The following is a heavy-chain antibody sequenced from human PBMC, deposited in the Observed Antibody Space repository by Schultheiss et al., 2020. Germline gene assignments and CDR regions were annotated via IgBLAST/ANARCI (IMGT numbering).Heavy chain of an antibody. D-gene: IGHD7-27*01. J-gene: IGHJ4*02. CDR2: IYYSGST. CDR1: GGSISSSSYY. V-gene: IGHV4-30-4*01. Sequence: SETLSLTCTVSGGSISSSSYYWSWIRQPPGKGLEWIGYIYYSGSTYYNPSLKSRVTISVDTSKNQFSLKLSSVTAADTAVYYCARVLGSAFDYWGQGTLVSVSS. CDR3: ARVLGSAFDY.